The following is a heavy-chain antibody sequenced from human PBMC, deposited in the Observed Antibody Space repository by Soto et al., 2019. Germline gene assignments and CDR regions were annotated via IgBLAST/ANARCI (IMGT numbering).Heavy chain of an antibody. Sequence: PSGTLSLTCTVSVGSNSSYFGSWIGQPPGKGLEWIGYIYYSGSTNYNPSLKSRGTISLDTSKNQFSLKLSSVTAADTAVYSCARQLGNWGQGTLVTVSS. D-gene: IGHD1-1*01. CDR2: IYYSGST. V-gene: IGHV4-59*01. CDR1: VGSNSSYF. CDR3: ARQLGN. J-gene: IGHJ4*02.